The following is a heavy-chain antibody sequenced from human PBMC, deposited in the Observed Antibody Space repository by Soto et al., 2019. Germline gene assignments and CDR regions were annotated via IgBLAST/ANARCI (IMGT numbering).Heavy chain of an antibody. CDR2: ISYDGSNK. CDR1: GVTFSSYA. V-gene: IGHV3-30*04. CDR3: ARDVEYSSSSGYYYYYGMDV. D-gene: IGHD6-6*01. Sequence: SLRLSCAASGVTFSSYAMHWVRQAPGKGLERVAVISYDGSNKYYADSVKGRFTISSDNSKNTLYLQMNSLRAEDTAVYYCARDVEYSSSSGYYYYYGMDVWGQGTTVTVSS. J-gene: IGHJ6*02.